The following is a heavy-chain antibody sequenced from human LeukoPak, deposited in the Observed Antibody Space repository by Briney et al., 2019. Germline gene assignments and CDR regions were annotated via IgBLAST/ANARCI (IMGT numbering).Heavy chain of an antibody. CDR1: GGTFSSYS. J-gene: IGHJ3*02. CDR2: IITILGIA. D-gene: IGHD5-24*01. V-gene: IGHV1-69*02. Sequence: EASVKVSCKASGGTFSSYSISWVRQAPGQGREWMERIITILGIANYAQKFQGRVTITADKSTSTAYMELSSLRSEDTAVYYCARVGEDGYNNRNYAFDIWGQGTMVTVSS. CDR3: ARVGEDGYNNRNYAFDI.